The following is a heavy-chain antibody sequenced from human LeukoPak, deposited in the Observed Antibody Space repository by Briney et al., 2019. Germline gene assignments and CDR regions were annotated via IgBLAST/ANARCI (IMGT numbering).Heavy chain of an antibody. D-gene: IGHD5-12*01. CDR2: IYYSGST. CDR3: ARRAYSGYDFDY. V-gene: IGHV4-59*08. CDR1: GGSINSYY. J-gene: IGHJ4*02. Sequence: PSETLSLTCTVSGGSINSYYWSWIRQPPGKGLEWIGYIYYSGSTNYNPSLKSRVTISVDTSKNQFSLKVSSVTAADTALYYCARRAYSGYDFDYWGQGTLVTVSS.